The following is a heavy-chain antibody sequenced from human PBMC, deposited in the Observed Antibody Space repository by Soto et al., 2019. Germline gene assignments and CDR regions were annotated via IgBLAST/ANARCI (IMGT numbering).Heavy chain of an antibody. CDR3: AKSGVDYDILTGPQGFDY. D-gene: IGHD3-9*01. Sequence: GGSLRLSCAASGFTFSSYGMHWVRQAPGKGLEWVAVISYDGSNKYYADSVKGRFTISRDNSKNTLYLQMNSLRAEDTAVYYCAKSGVDYDILTGPQGFDYWGQGTLVTVSS. CDR1: GFTFSSYG. J-gene: IGHJ4*02. CDR2: ISYDGSNK. V-gene: IGHV3-30*18.